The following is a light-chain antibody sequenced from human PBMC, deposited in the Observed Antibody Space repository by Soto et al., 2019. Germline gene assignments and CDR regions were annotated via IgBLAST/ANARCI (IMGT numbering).Light chain of an antibody. J-gene: IGLJ2*01. CDR3: CSYAGSSTSVV. Sequence: QSVLTQPASVSGSPGQSITISCTGTSSDVGSYNLVSWYQQHPGKAPKLMIYEVSKRPSGVSNRFSGSKSGNTASLTISGLPADDAADYYRCSYAGSSTSVVFGGGTKLTVL. CDR1: SSDVGSYNL. V-gene: IGLV2-23*02. CDR2: EVS.